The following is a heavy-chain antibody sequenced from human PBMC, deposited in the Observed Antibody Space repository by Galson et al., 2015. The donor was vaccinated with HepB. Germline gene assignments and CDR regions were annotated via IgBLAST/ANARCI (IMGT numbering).Heavy chain of an antibody. Sequence: SCKATGYTFTTYTIQWVRQAPGQGLEWMGGISPSDGAVHYAQEFQGRVTMTRDTSTSTVYMDLSSLASEDTAVYYCAREKFFTYYFDYWGQGTLVTVSS. J-gene: IGHJ4*02. CDR3: AREKFFTYYFDY. CDR2: ISPSDGAV. CDR1: GYTFTTYT. V-gene: IGHV1-46*01. D-gene: IGHD3-3*01.